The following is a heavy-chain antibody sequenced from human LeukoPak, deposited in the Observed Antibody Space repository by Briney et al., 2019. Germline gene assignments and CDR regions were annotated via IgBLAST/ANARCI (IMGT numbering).Heavy chain of an antibody. CDR2: INPKSGDT. V-gene: IGHV1-2*02. CDR1: GYTFTDHY. D-gene: IGHD7-27*01. Sequence: GASVKVSCKASGYTFTDHYVHWVRQTPGQGLEWMGWINPKSGDTNYAQKFQDRVTMTRDTSIVTAYMELSSLTSDDTGVYYCGVHWGSGYYFDLWGRGILVTVSS. CDR3: GVHWGSGYYFDL. J-gene: IGHJ2*01.